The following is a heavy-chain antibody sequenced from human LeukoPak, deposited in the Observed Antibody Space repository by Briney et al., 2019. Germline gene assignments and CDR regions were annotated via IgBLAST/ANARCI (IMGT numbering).Heavy chain of an antibody. V-gene: IGHV1-18*01. CDR1: GYTCTNYG. Sequence: APVKVSCKASGYTCTNYGFSWVRQAPGQGLEWMGWISPYNGNTNFAQKLQGRVTMTTDTSTRTAYMELRSLRSDDTAVYYCARVNLRAFDFWGQGTLVTVSS. J-gene: IGHJ4*02. CDR3: ARVNLRAFDF. CDR2: ISPYNGNT.